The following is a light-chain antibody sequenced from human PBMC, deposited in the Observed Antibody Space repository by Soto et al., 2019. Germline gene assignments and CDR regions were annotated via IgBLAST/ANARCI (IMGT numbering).Light chain of an antibody. CDR1: SSDVGGYNY. V-gene: IGLV2-14*01. CDR2: EVS. J-gene: IGLJ1*01. Sequence: QSALTQPASVSGSPGQSITISCTGTSSDVGGYNYVSWYQQHPGKAPKLMIYEVSNRPSWISNRFSGSKSGNTASLTISGLQAEDEADYYCISYTRSSTHVFGTGTKLTVL. CDR3: ISYTRSSTHV.